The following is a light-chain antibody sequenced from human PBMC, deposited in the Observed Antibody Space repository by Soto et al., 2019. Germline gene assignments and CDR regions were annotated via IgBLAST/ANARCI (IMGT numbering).Light chain of an antibody. J-gene: IGKJ1*01. CDR3: QHYGSSQWTFGQWT. CDR1: QSFRGL. CDR2: DAY. Sequence: EVVLTQSPVTLSLSPGERATLSCRASQSFRGLLAWYQQKPGQAPRLLIYDAYNRATGIPPRFSGSGSGTDFTLTISSLEPEDSAVYFCQHYGSSQWTFGQWTFGQGTKVEIK. V-gene: IGKV3-11*01.